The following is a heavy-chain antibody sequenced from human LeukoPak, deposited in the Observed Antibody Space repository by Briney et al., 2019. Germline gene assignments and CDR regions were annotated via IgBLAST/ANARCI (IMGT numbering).Heavy chain of an antibody. J-gene: IGHJ6*02. CDR1: GFTFSSYG. Sequence: GGSLRLSCAASGFTFSSYGMHWVRQAPGKGLEWVAVIRYDGSNKYYADSVKGRFTISRDNSKNTLYLQMNSLRAEDTAVYYCARGPPFGAGYYYGMDVWGQGTTVTVSS. CDR2: IRYDGSNK. D-gene: IGHD3-10*01. V-gene: IGHV3-33*01. CDR3: ARGPPFGAGYYYGMDV.